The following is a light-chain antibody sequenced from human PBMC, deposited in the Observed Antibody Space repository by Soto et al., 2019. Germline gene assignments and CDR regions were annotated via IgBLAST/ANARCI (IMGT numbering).Light chain of an antibody. J-gene: IGLJ1*01. CDR2: DTS. CDR3: LLSCSDEKV. V-gene: IGLV7-46*01. Sequence: QAVVTQEPSLTVSPGGTVTLTCGSSTGAVTSGHYPYWFQQKPGQAPRTLIYDTSDKHSWTPARFSGSLLGGKAALTLSGAQPEDEAEYYCLLSCSDEKVFGTGTKLTVL. CDR1: TGAVTSGHY.